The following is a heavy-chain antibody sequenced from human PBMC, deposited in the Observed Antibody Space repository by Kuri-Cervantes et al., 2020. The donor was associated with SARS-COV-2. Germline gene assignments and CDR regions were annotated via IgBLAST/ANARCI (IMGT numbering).Heavy chain of an antibody. CDR2: INHSGST. V-gene: IGHV4-34*01. Sequence: SETLSLTCAVYGGSFSGYYWTWIRQPPGKGLEWIGEINHSGSTNYNPSLKSRVTISVDTSKNQISLKLSSVTAADTAVYYCARGGGYDYPHYWGQGTLVTVSS. D-gene: IGHD3-16*01. CDR3: ARGGGYDYPHY. CDR1: GGSFSGYY. J-gene: IGHJ4*02.